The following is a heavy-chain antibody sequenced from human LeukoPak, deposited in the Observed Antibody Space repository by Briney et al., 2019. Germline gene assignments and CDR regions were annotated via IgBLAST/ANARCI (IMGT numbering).Heavy chain of an antibody. J-gene: IGHJ4*02. D-gene: IGHD3-22*01. CDR1: GFTFSSYG. CDR2: LRYDGSNK. V-gene: IGHV3-30*02. Sequence: PGGSLRLSCAASGFTFSSYGMHWVRQAPGEGLEWVAFLRYDGSNKYYADSVKGRFTISRDNSKNTLYLQMNSLRAEDTAVYYCAKDFYYYDSSGYYPTEFDYWGQGTLVTVSS. CDR3: AKDFYYYDSSGYYPTEFDY.